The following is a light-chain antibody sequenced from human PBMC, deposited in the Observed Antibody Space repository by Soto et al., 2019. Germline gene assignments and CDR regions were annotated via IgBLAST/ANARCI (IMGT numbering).Light chain of an antibody. J-gene: IGKJ2*01. Sequence: DIQMTQSPSTLSASVGDRVTIACRASQSINDWLAWYQQKPGKAPKLLIYRASNLQSGVPSRFSGSGSGTEFTLTISSLQPDDFATYYCQQYTSYSYTFGQGTKVEIK. CDR1: QSINDW. CDR2: RAS. CDR3: QQYTSYSYT. V-gene: IGKV1-5*03.